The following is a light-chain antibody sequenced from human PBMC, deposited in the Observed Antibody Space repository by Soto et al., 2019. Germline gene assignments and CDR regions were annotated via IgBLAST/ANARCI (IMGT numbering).Light chain of an antibody. CDR2: GAS. CDR3: QQYRNWPRT. V-gene: IGKV3-15*01. J-gene: IGKJ1*01. CDR1: QRVSSN. Sequence: EIVLTQSPATLSLSPGERVTLSCRATQRVSSNLAWYQQRLGQAPRLLIYGASTKATDMPGRFSGRGSGTEFTLTINNLQSEDFAVYYCQQYRNWPRTFGQGTKVDIK.